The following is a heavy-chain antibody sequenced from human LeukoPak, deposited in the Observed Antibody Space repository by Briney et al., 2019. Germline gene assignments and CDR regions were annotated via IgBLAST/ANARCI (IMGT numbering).Heavy chain of an antibody. CDR3: AKAEGYDILTGLDY. V-gene: IGHV3-7*05. J-gene: IGHJ4*02. CDR2: INQDGSEK. D-gene: IGHD3-9*01. Sequence: GGSLRLSCVASGFTLSTSWMTWVRQAPGKGLEWVAYINQDGSEKCYVDSVKGRFSISRDSAKGSLYLQMNSLRTEDTAVYYCAKAEGYDILTGLDYWGQGTLVTVSS. CDR1: GFTLSTSW.